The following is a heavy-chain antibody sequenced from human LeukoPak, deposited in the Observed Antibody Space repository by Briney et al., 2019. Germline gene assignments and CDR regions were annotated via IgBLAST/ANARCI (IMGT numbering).Heavy chain of an antibody. V-gene: IGHV4-39*02. J-gene: IGHJ5*02. Sequence: SETLSLTCTVSGGSISSSSYYWGWIRQPPGKGLEWIGSIYYSGSTYYNPSLKSRVTISVDTSKNQFSLKLSSVTAADTAVYYCARELVGSGRLGTRYNWFDPWGQGTLVTVSS. CDR2: IYYSGST. CDR3: ARELVGSGRLGTRYNWFDP. D-gene: IGHD3-10*01. CDR1: GGSISSSSYY.